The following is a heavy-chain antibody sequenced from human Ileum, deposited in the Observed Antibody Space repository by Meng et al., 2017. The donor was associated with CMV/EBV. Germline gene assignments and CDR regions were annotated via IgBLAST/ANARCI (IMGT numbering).Heavy chain of an antibody. CDR3: ARAAARGVPVDL. CDR1: GGSLTSYY. CDR2: IHPTGTT. J-gene: IGHJ5*02. D-gene: IGHD3-10*01. Sequence: QLQLQEPGPRLLQPSETLSPTCTVTGGSLTSYYWTWIRQPAGKGLEWIGRIHPTGTTDDNPSLRSRVSMSLDKSKNQFSLKLTSVTAADTAVYYCARAAARGVPVDLWGQGTLVTVSS. V-gene: IGHV4-4*07.